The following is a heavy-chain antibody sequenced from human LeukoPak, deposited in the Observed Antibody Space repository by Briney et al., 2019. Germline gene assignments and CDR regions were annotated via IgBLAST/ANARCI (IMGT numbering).Heavy chain of an antibody. Sequence: GGSLRLSCAASGFTVSSNYMSWVRQAPGKGLEWVSVIDSGGSTYYADPVKGRFTISRDNSRNTLYLQMNSLRAEDTAVYYCARSTVVTGRYYYYYMDVWGKGTTVSVSS. V-gene: IGHV3-53*01. CDR1: GFTVSSNY. D-gene: IGHD4-23*01. CDR3: ARSTVVTGRYYYYYMDV. J-gene: IGHJ6*03. CDR2: IDSGGST.